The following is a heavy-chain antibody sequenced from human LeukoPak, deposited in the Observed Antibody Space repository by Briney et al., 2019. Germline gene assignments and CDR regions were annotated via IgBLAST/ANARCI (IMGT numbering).Heavy chain of an antibody. CDR1: GGSISSYY. V-gene: IGHV4-59*01. D-gene: IGHD1-26*01. Sequence: SETLSLTCTVSGGSISSYYWSWIRQPPGKGLEWIGYIYYSGSTNYNPSLKSRVTISVDTSKNQFSLKLSSVTAADTAVYYCARGGTKNSGSYNYWGQGTLVTVSS. CDR3: ARGGTKNSGSYNY. J-gene: IGHJ4*02. CDR2: IYYSGST.